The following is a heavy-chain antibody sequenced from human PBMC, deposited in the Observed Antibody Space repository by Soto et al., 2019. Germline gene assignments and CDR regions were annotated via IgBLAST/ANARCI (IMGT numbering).Heavy chain of an antibody. CDR2: IYPGDSDT. Sequence: GESLKISCKGSGYIFTSYWIGWVRQMPGKGLEWMGIIYPGDSDTRYSPSFQGQVTISADKSISTAYLQWSSLKASDTAMYYCARDWYSLRYDYYYYYGMDVWGQGTTVTVSS. CDR1: GYIFTSYW. CDR3: ARDWYSLRYDYYYYYGMDV. D-gene: IGHD1-26*01. J-gene: IGHJ6*02. V-gene: IGHV5-51*01.